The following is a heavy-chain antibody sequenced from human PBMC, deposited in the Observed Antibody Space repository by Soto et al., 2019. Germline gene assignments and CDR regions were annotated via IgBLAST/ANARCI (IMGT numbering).Heavy chain of an antibody. CDR3: AKDGIHFDTIAYHYGMDV. CDR2: ISGSGGST. CDR1: GFTFSSYA. Sequence: GGSLRLSCAASGFTFSSYAMSWVRQAPGKGLEWVSAISGSGGSTYYADSVKGRFTISRDNSKNTLYLQMNSLRAEDTAVYYCAKDGIHFDTIAYHYGMDVWGQGTTVTVSS. V-gene: IGHV3-23*01. D-gene: IGHD5-18*01. J-gene: IGHJ6*02.